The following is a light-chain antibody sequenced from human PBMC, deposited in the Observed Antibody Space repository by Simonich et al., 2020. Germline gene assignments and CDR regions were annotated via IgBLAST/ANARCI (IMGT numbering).Light chain of an antibody. CDR1: QGISSY. CDR3: QQLNSYPPLT. J-gene: IGKJ4*01. V-gene: IGKV1-9*01. CDR2: AAS. Sequence: DIQLTQSPSFLSASVGDRVTITCRASQGISSYLAWYQQKPGKAPKLLIYAASTLQSGAPSRCSRSVSGTEFTLTISSLPPEDFATYYCQQLNSYPPLTFRGGTKVEIK.